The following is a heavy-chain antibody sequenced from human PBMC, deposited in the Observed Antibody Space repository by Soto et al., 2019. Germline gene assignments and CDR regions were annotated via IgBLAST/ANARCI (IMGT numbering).Heavy chain of an antibody. J-gene: IGHJ4*02. CDR3: ARVRSSGGDSFYDY. V-gene: IGHV3-7*03. CDR1: GFTSRSYW. Sequence: EVHLVESGGGLVQPGGSLRLSCGASGFTSRSYWMSWVRQAPGKGLEWVANINQGGSGEYYLDSVRGRFTISRGNAKKSLYLQKSSLRVDNTAMYFCARVRSSGGDSFYDYWGQGPLVTVSS. CDR2: INQGGSGE. D-gene: IGHD2-21*02.